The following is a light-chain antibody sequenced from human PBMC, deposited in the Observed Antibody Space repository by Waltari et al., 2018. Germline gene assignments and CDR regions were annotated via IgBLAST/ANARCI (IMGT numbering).Light chain of an antibody. Sequence: QSALPQPASVSGSPGQSITISCTGTSRHVGGSNYVSWYQQHPGKAPKLMIYGVSNRPSGVSNRFSGSKSGNTASLTISGLQAEDEADYYCSSYTSSSTHNYVFGTGTKVTVL. CDR2: GVS. V-gene: IGLV2-14*01. CDR1: SRHVGGSNY. CDR3: SSYTSSSTHNYV. J-gene: IGLJ1*01.